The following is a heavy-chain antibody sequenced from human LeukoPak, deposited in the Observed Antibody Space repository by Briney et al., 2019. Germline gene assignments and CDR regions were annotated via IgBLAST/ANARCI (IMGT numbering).Heavy chain of an antibody. D-gene: IGHD3-9*01. CDR1: GFTFSSYE. CDR3: ARGQLRYFDWLPDY. J-gene: IGHJ4*02. Sequence: TGGSLRLSCAASGFTFSSYEMNWVRQAPGKGLEWVSYISSSGSTIYYADSVKGRFTISRDNAKNSLYLQMNSLRAEDTAVYYCARGQLRYFDWLPDYWGQGTLVTVSS. CDR2: ISSSGSTI. V-gene: IGHV3-48*03.